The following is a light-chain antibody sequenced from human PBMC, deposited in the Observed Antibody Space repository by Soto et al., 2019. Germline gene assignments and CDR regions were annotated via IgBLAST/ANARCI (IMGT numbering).Light chain of an antibody. V-gene: IGKV3-20*01. CDR3: LQYGSSPSYT. CDR2: GAS. CDR1: QSVSSSSY. J-gene: IGKJ2*01. Sequence: EIVLTQSPGTLSLSPGERATLSCRASQSVSSSSYLAWYQQKPGQAPRLLIYGASSRATGIPDRFSGSGSATDVTRTISRLEPEDFAVYYWLQYGSSPSYTFGQGTKLELK.